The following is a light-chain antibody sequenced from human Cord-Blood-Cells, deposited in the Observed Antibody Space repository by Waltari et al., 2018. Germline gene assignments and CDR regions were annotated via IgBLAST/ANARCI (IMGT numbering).Light chain of an antibody. CDR1: QSISSW. CDR3: QQYNNWPT. CDR2: KAS. Sequence: DIQMTQSPSTLSASVGDRVTITCRASQSISSWLAWYQQKPGKAPKLLIYKASSLESGVPSRFSGSGSGTEFTLTISSLQSEDFAVYYCQQYNNWPTFGPGTKVDIK. V-gene: IGKV1-5*03. J-gene: IGKJ3*01.